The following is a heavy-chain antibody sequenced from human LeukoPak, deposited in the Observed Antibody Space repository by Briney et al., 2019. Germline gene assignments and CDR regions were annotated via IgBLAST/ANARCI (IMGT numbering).Heavy chain of an antibody. D-gene: IGHD3-16*01. V-gene: IGHV3-30*03. CDR3: VRGTYHAYYMDV. Sequence: WGSLRLSCAASGFTFSSYAMSWVRQAPGKGLEWVAVISYDGSNKYYADSVKGRFTISRDNARNTVFLQTSGLTAEDTAVYYCVRGTYHAYYMDVWGKGTTVTVSS. CDR1: GFTFSSYA. J-gene: IGHJ6*03. CDR2: ISYDGSNK.